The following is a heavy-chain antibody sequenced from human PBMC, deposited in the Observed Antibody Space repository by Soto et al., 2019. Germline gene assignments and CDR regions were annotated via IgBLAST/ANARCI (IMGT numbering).Heavy chain of an antibody. CDR3: ARDNRQDTIYVGIDY. D-gene: IGHD3-10*01. V-gene: IGHV4-31*03. CDR1: GGSINSGHNY. J-gene: IGHJ4*02. Sequence: KPSETLSLTCTVSGGSINSGHNYWTWVRQHPGKGLEWIGYVYHSGSTYYNPSLESRVTISIDTSKNQFSLKLNSVTAADTAVYYCARDNRQDTIYVGIDYWGPGTLVTVSS. CDR2: VYHSGST.